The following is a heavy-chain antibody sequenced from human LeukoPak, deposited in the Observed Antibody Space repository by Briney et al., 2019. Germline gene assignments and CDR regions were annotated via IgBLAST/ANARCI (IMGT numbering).Heavy chain of an antibody. D-gene: IGHD6-25*01. V-gene: IGHV4-59*01. Sequence: SETLSLTCTVSGGSISNYYWSWIRQPPGKGLEWIGCIYNSGSTNHNPALKSRVTISVDTSKSQLSLKLSSVTAADTAVYYCARGYRSAAYWGQGTLVTVSS. J-gene: IGHJ4*02. CDR2: IYNSGST. CDR1: GGSISNYY. CDR3: ARGYRSAAY.